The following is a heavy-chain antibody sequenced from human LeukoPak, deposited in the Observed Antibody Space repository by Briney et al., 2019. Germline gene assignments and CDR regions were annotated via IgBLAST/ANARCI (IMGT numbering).Heavy chain of an antibody. CDR1: GYSISSGYY. CDR2: IYHSGST. Sequence: SETLSLTCTVSGYSISSGYYWGWIRQPPGKGLEWIGSIYHSGSTYHNPSLKSRVAISVDPSKNQFSLKVISVTAADAAVYYCAREGTYDILTGYSTSFDSFDIWGQGKMVTVSS. J-gene: IGHJ3*02. V-gene: IGHV4-38-2*02. D-gene: IGHD3-9*01. CDR3: AREGTYDILTGYSTSFDSFDI.